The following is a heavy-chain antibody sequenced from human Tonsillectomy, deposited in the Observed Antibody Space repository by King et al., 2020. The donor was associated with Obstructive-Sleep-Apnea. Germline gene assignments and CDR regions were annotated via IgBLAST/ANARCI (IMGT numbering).Heavy chain of an antibody. CDR2: MSWISGTI. V-gene: IGHV3-9*01. D-gene: IGHD3-10*01. CDR3: VKGDYGSGQSGGDV. CDR1: GFTFDDYA. Sequence: VQLVESGGGLVQPGRSLRLSCAVSGFTFDDYAMHWVRQAPGKGLEWVSGMSWISGTIGYLDFVKGRFTISRDNAKNSLYLQMNSLRAEDTALYYCVKGDYGSGQSGGDVWGQGTTVTVSS. J-gene: IGHJ6*02.